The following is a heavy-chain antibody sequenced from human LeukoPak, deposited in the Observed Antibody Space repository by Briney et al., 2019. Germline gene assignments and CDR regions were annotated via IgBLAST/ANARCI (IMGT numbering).Heavy chain of an antibody. CDR2: IDGETGNT. J-gene: IGHJ4*02. V-gene: IGHV1-46*01. CDR3: ARDPGGNYFGPGTHFAY. CDR1: GYTFIHYY. D-gene: IGHD3-10*01. Sequence: ASVKVSCKASGYTFIHYYMHWVRQARGQGLEWMGRIDGETGNTRYAQNFQGRVSMTRDTSTSTVYMELSSLRFEDTAVYCCARDPGGNYFGPGTHFAYWGQGALVTVSS.